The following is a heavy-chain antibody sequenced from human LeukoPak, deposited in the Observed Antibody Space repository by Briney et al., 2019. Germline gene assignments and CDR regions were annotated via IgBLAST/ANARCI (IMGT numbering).Heavy chain of an antibody. CDR2: IYSGGST. Sequence: GGSLRLSCAASGFTVSINYMSWVRQAPGKGLEWVSVIYSGGSTYYADSVKGRFTISRDNSKNTLYLQMNSPRAEDTAVYYCARDESFYGSGRYYWGQGTLVTVSS. CDR3: ARDESFYGSGRYY. D-gene: IGHD3-10*01. J-gene: IGHJ4*02. V-gene: IGHV3-53*01. CDR1: GFTVSINY.